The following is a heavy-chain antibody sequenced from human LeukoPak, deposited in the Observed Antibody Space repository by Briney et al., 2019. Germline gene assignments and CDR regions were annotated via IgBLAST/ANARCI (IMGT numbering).Heavy chain of an antibody. V-gene: IGHV3-21*01. D-gene: IGHD3-22*01. Sequence: PGGSLRLSCAASGFTFSSYSMNWVRQAPGKGLEWVSSISSSSSYIYYADSVKGRFTISRDNAKNSLYLQMNSLRAEDTAVYYCARVFAYYYDSSGYYAAPYFDYWGQGTLVTVSS. CDR3: ARVFAYYYDSSGYYAAPYFDY. J-gene: IGHJ4*02. CDR2: ISSSSSYI. CDR1: GFTFSSYS.